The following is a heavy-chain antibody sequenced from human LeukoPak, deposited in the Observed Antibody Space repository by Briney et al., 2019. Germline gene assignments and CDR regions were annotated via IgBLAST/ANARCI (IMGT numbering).Heavy chain of an antibody. CDR2: ISSSGSTI. CDR1: GYSFTSYW. CDR3: ARGLGYFDY. D-gene: IGHD7-27*01. J-gene: IGHJ4*02. Sequence: GESLKISCKGSGYSFTSYWIGWVRQMPGKGLEWVSYISSSGSTIYYADSVKGRFTISRDNAKNSLYLQMNSLRAEDTAVYYCARGLGYFDYWGQGTLVTVSS. V-gene: IGHV3-48*04.